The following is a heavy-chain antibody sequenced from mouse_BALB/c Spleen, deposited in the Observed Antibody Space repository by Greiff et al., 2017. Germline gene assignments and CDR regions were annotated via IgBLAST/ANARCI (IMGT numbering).Heavy chain of an antibody. CDR1: GYTFTSYW. J-gene: IGHJ1*01. CDR3: ARRQYDYGWNFDV. D-gene: IGHD2-4*01. CDR2: INPSNGRT. Sequence: QVQLQQPGAELVKPGASVKLSCKASGYTFTSYWMHWVKQRPGQGLEWIGEINPSNGRTNYNEKFKGKATFTADTSSNTAYMQLSSLTSEDSAVYYCARRQYDYGWNFDVWGAGTTVTVSS. V-gene: IGHV1S81*02.